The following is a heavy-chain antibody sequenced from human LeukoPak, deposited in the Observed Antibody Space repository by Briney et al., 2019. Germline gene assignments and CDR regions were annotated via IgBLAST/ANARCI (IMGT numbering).Heavy chain of an antibody. D-gene: IGHD2-2*01. CDR2: IYYSGRT. CDR1: GGSISGYY. J-gene: IGHJ4*02. V-gene: IGHV4-59*01. CDR3: ARTYCSSTSCYLFHFDY. Sequence: ETLSLTCTVSGGSISGYYWSWIRQPPGKGLEWIGYIYYSGRTNYSPSLESRVTISVDTSRSQFSLQLSSVTAADTAVYYCARTYCSSTSCYLFHFDYWGQGILVTVSS.